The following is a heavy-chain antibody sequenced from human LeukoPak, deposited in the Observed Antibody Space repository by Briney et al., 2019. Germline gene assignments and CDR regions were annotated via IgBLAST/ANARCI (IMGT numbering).Heavy chain of an antibody. J-gene: IGHJ4*02. Sequence: GGSLRLSCAASGFTFSSYGMHWVRQAPGKGLEWVAVISYDGSNKYYADSVKGRFTISRDNSKNTLYLQMKSLRGEDTAVYYCAKGRPGYCSGGSCYYRGHYFDYWGQGTLVTVSS. CDR1: GFTFSSYG. V-gene: IGHV3-30*18. CDR3: AKGRPGYCSGGSCYYRGHYFDY. CDR2: ISYDGSNK. D-gene: IGHD2-15*01.